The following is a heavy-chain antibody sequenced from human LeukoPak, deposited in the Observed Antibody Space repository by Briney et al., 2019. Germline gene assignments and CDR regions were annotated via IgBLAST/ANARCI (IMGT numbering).Heavy chain of an antibody. Sequence: PSETLSLTCAVSGYSISSGYYRGWIRPPPRKGLEWIGSIYHSGSTYYNPYLKGRVTISVDTSKNQFSLELSSVTAADTAVYYCARVVVPAAIGNWFDPWGQGTLVTVSS. J-gene: IGHJ5*02. V-gene: IGHV4-38-2*01. CDR2: IYHSGST. CDR3: ARVVVPAAIGNWFDP. D-gene: IGHD2-2*02. CDR1: GYSISSGYY.